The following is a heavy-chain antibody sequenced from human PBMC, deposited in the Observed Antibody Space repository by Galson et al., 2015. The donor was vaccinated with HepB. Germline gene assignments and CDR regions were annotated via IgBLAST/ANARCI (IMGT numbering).Heavy chain of an antibody. J-gene: IGHJ6*02. CDR3: ARSCSGVSCYRDVSFFYGLDI. Sequence: CAISGDSVSGNTVAWNWIRQSPSRGLEWLGRTYYRSKWYNEYAVSVKSRITINPDTSKNQFSLQLNSVTPEDTALYYCARSCSGVSCYRDVSFFYGLDIWGQGTTVTVSS. CDR2: TYYRSKWYN. D-gene: IGHD2-15*01. V-gene: IGHV6-1*01. CDR1: GDSVSGNTVA.